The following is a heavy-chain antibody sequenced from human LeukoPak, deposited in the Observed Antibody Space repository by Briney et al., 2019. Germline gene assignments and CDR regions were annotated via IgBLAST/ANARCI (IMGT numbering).Heavy chain of an antibody. CDR1: GFTFSNYD. V-gene: IGHV3-13*01. CDR3: TRGGLEAPCDV. CDR2: IGTGGHT. J-gene: IGHJ3*01. Sequence: PGGSLRLSCSASGFTFSNYDMHWVRREKGKGLEWVSSIGTGGHTYYAPSVKGRFTISRENAKNSLYLQMNSLRAGDTAIYYCTRGGLEAPCDVWGQGTMVAVSS. D-gene: IGHD5-24*01.